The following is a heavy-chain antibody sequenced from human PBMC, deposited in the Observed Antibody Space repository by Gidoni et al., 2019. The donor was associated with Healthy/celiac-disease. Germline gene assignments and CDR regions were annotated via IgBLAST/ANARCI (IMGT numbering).Heavy chain of an antibody. D-gene: IGHD2-15*01. CDR1: GFTFSNAW. CDR2: IKSKTDGGTT. Sequence: EVQLVESGGGLVKPGGSLRLSCAASGFTFSNAWMSWVRQAPGKGLEWVGRIKSKTDGGTTDYAAPVKGRFTISRDDSKNTLYLQMNSLKTEDTAVYYCTTEGLRFGDIVVVVAASYYYGMDVWGQGTTVTVSS. CDR3: TTEGLRFGDIVVVVAASYYYGMDV. J-gene: IGHJ6*02. V-gene: IGHV3-15*01.